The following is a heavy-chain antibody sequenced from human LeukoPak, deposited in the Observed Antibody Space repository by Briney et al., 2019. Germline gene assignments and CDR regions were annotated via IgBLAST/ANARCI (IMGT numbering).Heavy chain of an antibody. J-gene: IGHJ4*02. CDR1: EYTFTGYF. D-gene: IGHD3-10*01. Sequence: ASVKVSCKASEYTFTGYFMHWVRQAPGQGLEWMGRINPNSGGTNYAQKFQGRVTMTRDTSISTAYMELSRLRSDDTAVYYSARGLYYYGSAGEDYFDYWGQGTLVTVSS. CDR2: INPNSGGT. CDR3: ARGLYYYGSAGEDYFDY. V-gene: IGHV1-2*06.